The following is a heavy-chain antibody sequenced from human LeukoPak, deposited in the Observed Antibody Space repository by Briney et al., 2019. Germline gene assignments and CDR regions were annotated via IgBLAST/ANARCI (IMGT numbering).Heavy chain of an antibody. CDR1: GYTFTNYY. J-gene: IGHJ4*02. CDR2: INPSSGGT. V-gene: IGHV1-2*06. Sequence: ASVKVSCKASGYTFTNYYMHWVRQAPGQGLEWMGRINPSSGGTNYAQRFQGRVTMTRDTSISTAYMELSSLISDDSALYYCARADSRDYWGQGTLVTVSS. CDR3: ARADSRDY.